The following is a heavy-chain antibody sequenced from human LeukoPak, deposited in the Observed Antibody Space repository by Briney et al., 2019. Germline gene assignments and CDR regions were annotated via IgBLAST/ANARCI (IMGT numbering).Heavy chain of an antibody. V-gene: IGHV4-4*07. CDR3: ARDSGYDLT. Sequence: SETLSPTCTVSGDSINSYYWSWIRQPAGKGLEWIGRLYTNGSPNYNPSLKSRVTVSVDTSKNQFSLNLRSVTAADTAVYYCARDSGYDLTWGQGTLVTVSS. D-gene: IGHD5-12*01. CDR2: LYTNGSP. CDR1: GDSINSYY. J-gene: IGHJ4*02.